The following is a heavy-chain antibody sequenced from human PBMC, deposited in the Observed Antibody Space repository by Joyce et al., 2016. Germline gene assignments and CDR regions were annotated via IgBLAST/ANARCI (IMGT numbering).Heavy chain of an antibody. J-gene: IGHJ5*02. Sequence: QVQLVQSGAEVKKPGASVKVSCKASGYTFTSYAINWVRLATGQGHEWIGLMNTNSGNTGTAQKFQGRVTMTRNTSISTAYMELSSLRSEDTAVYYCARERNFGDLSFDPWGQGTLVTVSS. D-gene: IGHD4-17*01. CDR2: MNTNSGNT. CDR1: GYTFTSYA. V-gene: IGHV1-8*01. CDR3: ARERNFGDLSFDP.